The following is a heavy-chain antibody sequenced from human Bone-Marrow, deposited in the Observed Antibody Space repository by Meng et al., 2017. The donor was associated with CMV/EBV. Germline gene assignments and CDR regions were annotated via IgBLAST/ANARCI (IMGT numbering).Heavy chain of an antibody. CDR3: AREAAPVRYGMDV. D-gene: IGHD2-15*01. CDR1: GFTFSSYW. Sequence: GESLKISCAASGFTFSSYWMTWVRHAPGKGLEWVATINQDGSEKYYVDSVKGRFTISRDNAKNSLYLQMNSLRAEDTAVYYCAREAAPVRYGMDVWGQGTTVTVSS. V-gene: IGHV3-7*01. J-gene: IGHJ6*02. CDR2: INQDGSEK.